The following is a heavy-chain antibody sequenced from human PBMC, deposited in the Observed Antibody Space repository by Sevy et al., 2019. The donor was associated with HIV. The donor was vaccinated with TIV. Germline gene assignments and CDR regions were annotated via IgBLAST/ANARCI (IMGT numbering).Heavy chain of an antibody. Sequence: GGSLRLSCAASGFTFISYAMSWVRQAPGKGLEWVSSISAGGGSTYYADSVKGRFTISRDNAKNSLYLQMNSLRVEDTAAYYCARARAYYYDNSGYSFDYWGQGTLVTVSS. CDR3: ARARAYYYDNSGYSFDY. D-gene: IGHD3-22*01. V-gene: IGHV3-23*01. J-gene: IGHJ4*02. CDR2: ISAGGGST. CDR1: GFTFISYA.